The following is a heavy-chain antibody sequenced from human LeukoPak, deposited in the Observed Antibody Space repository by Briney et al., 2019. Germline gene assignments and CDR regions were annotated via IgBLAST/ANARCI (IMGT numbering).Heavy chain of an antibody. J-gene: IGHJ4*02. CDR2: MNTNTGNP. Sequence: ASVKVSCKASGYTFTNYAMNWVRQAPGQGLEWMGWMNTNTGNPTYAQGFTGRFVFSLDTSFSTAYLQISSLKTEDTAVYYCAVLSYDSSGYYYPFDYWGQGTLVTVSS. V-gene: IGHV7-4-1*02. D-gene: IGHD3-22*01. CDR1: GYTFTNYA. CDR3: AVLSYDSSGYYYPFDY.